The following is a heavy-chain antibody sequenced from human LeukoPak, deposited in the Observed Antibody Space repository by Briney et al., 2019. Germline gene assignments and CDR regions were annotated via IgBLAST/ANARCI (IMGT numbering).Heavy chain of an antibody. CDR3: ARMSMYLLELLH. V-gene: IGHV4-4*09. CDR1: GGSISSYY. Sequence: SETLSLTCTVSGGSISSYYWSWIRQPPGKGLEWIWYIYTSGSTNYNPSLKSRVTISVDTSKNQFSLKLSSVTAADTAVYYCARMSMYLLELLHWGQGTLVTVSS. D-gene: IGHD1-7*01. CDR2: IYTSGST. J-gene: IGHJ4*02.